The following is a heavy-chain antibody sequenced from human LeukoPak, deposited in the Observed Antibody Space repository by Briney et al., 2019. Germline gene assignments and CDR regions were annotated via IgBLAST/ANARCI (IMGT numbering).Heavy chain of an antibody. V-gene: IGHV5-51*01. J-gene: IGHJ3*02. Sequence: GESLKISCKGSGFSFTTYGIAWVRQTPGKGLEWMGIIYLGDSDTRYSPSFQGQVSISGDKSINTAYVHWSNLKASDTAMYYCASQYYYGSGSSISLPDAFDIWGQGTMVTVSS. CDR2: IYLGDSDT. CDR1: GFSFTTYG. CDR3: ASQYYYGSGSSISLPDAFDI. D-gene: IGHD3-10*01.